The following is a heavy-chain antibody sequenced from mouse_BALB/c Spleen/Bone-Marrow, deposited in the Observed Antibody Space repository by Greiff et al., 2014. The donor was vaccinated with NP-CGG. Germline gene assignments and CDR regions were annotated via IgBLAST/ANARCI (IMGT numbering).Heavy chain of an antibody. Sequence: VQLQQSGAELAKPGASVKMSCKASDYTFTSYWMHWVKQRPGQGLEWIGYINPRIGYTEYNQKFKDKATLTADKSSSTAYMQLSSLTSEDSAVYYCARGNWEAMDYWGQGTSVTVSS. CDR2: INPRIGYT. V-gene: IGHV1-7*01. CDR3: ARGNWEAMDY. CDR1: DYTFTSYW. J-gene: IGHJ4*01. D-gene: IGHD4-1*01.